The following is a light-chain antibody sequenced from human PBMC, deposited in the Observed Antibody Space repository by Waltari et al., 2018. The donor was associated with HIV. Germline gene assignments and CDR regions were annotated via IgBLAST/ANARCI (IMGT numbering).Light chain of an antibody. CDR2: QDS. Sequence: SYELTQPPSVSVSPGQTASITCSGATLGDKYACWYQQKPGQSPVLVIYQDSKRPSGIPERFSGSNSGNTATLTISGTQAMDEADYYCQAWDSSTYVFGTGTKVTVL. V-gene: IGLV3-1*01. CDR3: QAWDSSTYV. CDR1: TLGDKY. J-gene: IGLJ1*01.